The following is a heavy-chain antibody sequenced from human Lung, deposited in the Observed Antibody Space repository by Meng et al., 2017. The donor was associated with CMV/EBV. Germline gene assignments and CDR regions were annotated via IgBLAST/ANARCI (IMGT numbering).Heavy chain of an antibody. V-gene: IGHV3-53*01. CDR3: ARNNCSSTSCYSLYYYGMDV. CDR1: GFTVSSNY. D-gene: IGHD2-2*01. CDR2: IYSGGST. Sequence: GGSLGLXCAASGFTVSSNYMSWVRQAPGKGLEWVSVIYSGGSTYYADSVKGRFTISRDNSKNTLYLQMNSLRAEDTAVYYCARNNCSSTSCYSLYYYGMDVWXQGTTVTVSS. J-gene: IGHJ6*02.